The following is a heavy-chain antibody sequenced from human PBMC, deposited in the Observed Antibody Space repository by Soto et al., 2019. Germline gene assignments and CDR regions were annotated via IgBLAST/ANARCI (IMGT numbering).Heavy chain of an antibody. CDR2: IRGKANSDAT. J-gene: IGHJ4*02. CDR3: TSPSINYYILADYFMY. V-gene: IGHV3-73*02. Sequence: EVQLVESGGGLVQPGGSLKLSCAASGFTFSGSAVHWVRQAPGKGLEWVGRIRGKANSDATVYDASVKGRFTISRYDSMNTAYLQMNSLKTEDTAVYYCTSPSINYYILADYFMYWRQGSLFTVSS. D-gene: IGHD3-9*01. CDR1: GFTFSGSA.